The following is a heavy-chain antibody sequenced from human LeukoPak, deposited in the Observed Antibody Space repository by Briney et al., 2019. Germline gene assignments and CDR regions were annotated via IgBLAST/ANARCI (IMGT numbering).Heavy chain of an antibody. V-gene: IGHV4-38-2*02. D-gene: IGHD2-2*01. CDR2: MYRSGST. J-gene: IGHJ4*02. CDR1: GYSISSAYY. CDR3: ARRKGFRLGYCSSTSCSPFDY. Sequence: TSETLSLTCSVSGYSISSAYYWGWIRQPPGKGLEWIGTMYRSGSTNYNPSLKSRVTISVDTSKNQFSLKLSSVTAADTAVYYCARRKGFRLGYCSSTSCSPFDYWGQGTLVTVSS.